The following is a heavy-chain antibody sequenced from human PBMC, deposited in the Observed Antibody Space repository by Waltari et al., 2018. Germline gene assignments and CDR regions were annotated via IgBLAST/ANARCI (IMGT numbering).Heavy chain of an antibody. J-gene: IGHJ5*02. CDR2: IYYSGST. Sequence: QLQLQESGPGLVKPSETLSLTCTVSGGSISSSSYYWGWIRQPPGKGLEWIGSIYYSGSTYYNPSLKSRVTISVDTSKNQFSLKLSSVTAADTAVYYCARGNNPGWFDPWGQGTLVTVSS. CDR1: GGSISSSSYY. CDR3: ARGNNPGWFDP. V-gene: IGHV4-39*07. D-gene: IGHD1-20*01.